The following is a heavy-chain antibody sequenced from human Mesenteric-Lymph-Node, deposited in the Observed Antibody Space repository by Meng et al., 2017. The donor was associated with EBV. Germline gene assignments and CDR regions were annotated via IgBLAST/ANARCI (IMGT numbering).Heavy chain of an antibody. Sequence: QVDLVESGGVLVKPGGCLRLSCPASGFTFSDYSISWIRQASGKGLEWISCISSGGHTVYYADSVKGRFTISRDSAKNSLYLQMNSLRAEDTAVYYCASIGYSAYDGSFDYWGQGTLVTVSS. CDR1: GFTFSDYS. D-gene: IGHD5-12*01. V-gene: IGHV3-11*01. CDR3: ASIGYSAYDGSFDY. CDR2: ISSGGHTV. J-gene: IGHJ4*02.